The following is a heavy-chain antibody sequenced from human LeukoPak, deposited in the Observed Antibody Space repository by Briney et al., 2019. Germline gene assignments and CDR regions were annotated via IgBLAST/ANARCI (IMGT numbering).Heavy chain of an antibody. CDR3: ARASGRLPFFDWFPSGY. J-gene: IGHJ4*02. V-gene: IGHV1-2*02. CDR2: INPNTGGT. D-gene: IGHD3-9*01. Sequence: GASVTESFMSSGYTFTGYYIYWLRQPRGKGLEWMGWINPNTGGTDFAQKCQGRVTITRDTSITTVYMELSRRRSGDTAVYYCARASGRLPFFDWFPSGYWGPGNLVTVSS. CDR1: GYTFTGYY.